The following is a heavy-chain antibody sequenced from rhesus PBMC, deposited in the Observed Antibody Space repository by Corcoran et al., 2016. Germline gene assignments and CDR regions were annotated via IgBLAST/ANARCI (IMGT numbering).Heavy chain of an antibody. J-gene: IGHJ4*01. CDR2: ICVSGGSN. CDR1: GYSIRSNY. CDR3: ARGRSIAAALDY. V-gene: IGHV4S14*01. D-gene: IGHD6-31*01. Sequence: QVQLQESGPGLVKPSETPSLTRAVSGYSIRSNYWNWIRQPPGKGLEWIGSICVSGGSNYLNPSLKSRVTLSVDTSKNQFSLKLSSVTAADTAVYYCARGRSIAAALDYWGQGVLVTVSS.